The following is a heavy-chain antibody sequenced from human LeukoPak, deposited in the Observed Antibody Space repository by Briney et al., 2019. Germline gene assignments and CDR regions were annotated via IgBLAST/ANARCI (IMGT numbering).Heavy chain of an antibody. Sequence: GGSLRLSCAASGFTFSSYGMHWVRQAPGKGLEWVAVISYDGSNKYYADSVKGRFTISRDNSKNTLYLQMNSLRAEDTAAYYCAKARDFDWLLSPFDYWGQGTLVTVSS. D-gene: IGHD3-9*01. CDR3: AKARDFDWLLSPFDY. J-gene: IGHJ4*02. V-gene: IGHV3-30*18. CDR2: ISYDGSNK. CDR1: GFTFSSYG.